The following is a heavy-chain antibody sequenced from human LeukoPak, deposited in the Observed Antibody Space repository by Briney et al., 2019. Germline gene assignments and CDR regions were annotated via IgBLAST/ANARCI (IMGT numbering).Heavy chain of an antibody. J-gene: IGHJ3*02. CDR2: IYPGDSDT. CDR1: GSIFTSYW. CDR3: ARHVGVRAFDI. D-gene: IGHD2-21*01. V-gene: IGHV5-51*01. Sequence: GASLKTSCKGSGSIFTSYWIGWVRPLPGKGLELMGIIYPGDSDTRYSPSFQGQVTISADKSIRPAYLQWSSLKASDTAMYYCARHVGVRAFDIWGQGTMVTVSS.